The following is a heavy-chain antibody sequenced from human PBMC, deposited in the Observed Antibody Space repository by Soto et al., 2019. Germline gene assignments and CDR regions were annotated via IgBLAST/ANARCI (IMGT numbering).Heavy chain of an antibody. CDR3: ARHQDDIVVVVAVDY. CDR1: GGSISSSSYY. Sequence: QLQLQESGPGLVKPSETLSLTCTVSGGSISSSSYYWGWIRQPPGKGLEWIGSIYYSGSTYYNPSLKSRVTISVDTSKNQFSLKLSSVTAADTAVYYCARHQDDIVVVVAVDYWGQGTLVTVSS. CDR2: IYYSGST. D-gene: IGHD2-15*01. V-gene: IGHV4-39*01. J-gene: IGHJ4*02.